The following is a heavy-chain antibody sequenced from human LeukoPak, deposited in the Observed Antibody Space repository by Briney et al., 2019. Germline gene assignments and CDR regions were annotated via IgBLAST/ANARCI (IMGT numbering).Heavy chain of an antibody. CDR1: GGSFSGYY. Sequence: PSETLSLTCAVYGGSFSGYYWSWIRQPPGKGLEWIGEINHSGSTNYNPSLKSRVTISVDTSKNQFSLKLSSVTAADTAVYYCARDSFEYYFDYWGQGTLVTVSS. CDR2: INHSGST. V-gene: IGHV4-34*01. J-gene: IGHJ4*02. D-gene: IGHD3-16*01. CDR3: ARDSFEYYFDY.